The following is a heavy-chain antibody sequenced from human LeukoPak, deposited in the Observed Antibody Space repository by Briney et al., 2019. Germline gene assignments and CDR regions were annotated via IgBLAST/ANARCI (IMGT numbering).Heavy chain of an antibody. D-gene: IGHD3-10*01. J-gene: IGHJ4*02. Sequence: SVNLSCKVSGRTFSSYSISWVRQPPGQGLEWMGGIISIFGTTIYTQNFERRHTITADESTHTAYMELSSLRPEDTAVYYCARAGGASGSYYKREAAVSDYWGQGTLVTVSS. CDR1: GRTFSSYS. V-gene: IGHV1-69*13. CDR2: IISIFGTT. CDR3: ARAGGASGSYYKREAAVSDY.